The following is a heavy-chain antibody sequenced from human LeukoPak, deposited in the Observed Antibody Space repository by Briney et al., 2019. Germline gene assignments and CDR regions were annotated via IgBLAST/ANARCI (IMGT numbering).Heavy chain of an antibody. CDR1: GGSISSYY. CDR3: ASSGGSWVETGAFDI. J-gene: IGHJ3*02. V-gene: IGHV4-4*07. Sequence: SETLSLTCTVSGGSISSYYWSSIRQPAGKGLEWIGRIYTSGSTNYNPSLKSRVTMSVDTSKNQFSPKLSSVTDADTAVYYCASSGGSWVETGAFDIWGQGTMVTVSS. D-gene: IGHD2-15*01. CDR2: IYTSGST.